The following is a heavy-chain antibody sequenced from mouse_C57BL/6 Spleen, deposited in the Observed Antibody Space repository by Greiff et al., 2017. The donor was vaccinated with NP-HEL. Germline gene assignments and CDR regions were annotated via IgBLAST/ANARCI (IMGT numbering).Heavy chain of an antibody. CDR1: GYAFSSSW. V-gene: IGHV1-82*01. Sequence: QVQLQQSGPELVKPGASVKISCKASGYAFSSSWMNWVKQRPGKGLEWIGRIYPGDGDTNYNGKFKGKATLTADKSSITAYMQLSSLTSEDSAVYFCARPYYGSSYDYFDYWGQGTTLTVSS. CDR2: IYPGDGDT. D-gene: IGHD1-1*01. J-gene: IGHJ2*01. CDR3: ARPYYGSSYDYFDY.